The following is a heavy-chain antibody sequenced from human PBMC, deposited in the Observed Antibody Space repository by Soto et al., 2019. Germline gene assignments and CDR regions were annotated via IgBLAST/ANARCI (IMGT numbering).Heavy chain of an antibody. V-gene: IGHV3-30-3*01. CDR2: ISYDGSNK. CDR3: ARTAIAGTDY. D-gene: IGHD6-13*01. CDR1: GFTFSSYA. J-gene: IGHJ4*02. Sequence: QVQLVESGGGVVQPGRSLRLSCAASGFTFSSYAMHWVRQAPGKGLEWVAVISYDGSNKYYADSVKGRFTISRDNYKNTLYLQMNSLRAEDTAVYYCARTAIAGTDYWGQGTLVTVSS.